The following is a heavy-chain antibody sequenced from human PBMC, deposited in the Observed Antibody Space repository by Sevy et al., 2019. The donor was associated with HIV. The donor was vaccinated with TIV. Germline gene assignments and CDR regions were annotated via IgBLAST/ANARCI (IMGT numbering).Heavy chain of an antibody. Sequence: SETLSLTCRVSGGSVSSTTCFWGWIRQPPGKGLEWIGTISYTGSTNYNPSLKSRVTISVETSKNQFSLKLNSVTAADAALYYCARHFDCPQAFDIWGQGTMVTVSS. CDR3: ARHFDCPQAFDI. CDR2: ISYTGST. V-gene: IGHV4-39*01. D-gene: IGHD3-9*01. CDR1: GGSVSSTTCF. J-gene: IGHJ3*02.